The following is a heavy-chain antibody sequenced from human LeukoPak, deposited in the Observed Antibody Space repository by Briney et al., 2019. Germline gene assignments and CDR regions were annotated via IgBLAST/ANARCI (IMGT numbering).Heavy chain of an antibody. J-gene: IGHJ4*02. CDR1: GYTFTSYG. V-gene: IGHV1-18*01. CDR3: ARDYKSYYYDSSGYYYHLVDCGY. Sequence: GASVKVSCKASGYTFTSYGISWVRRAPGQGLEWMGWISAYNGNTNYAQKLQGRVTMTTDTSTSTAYMELRSLRSDDTAVYYCARDYKSYYYDSSGYYYHLVDCGYWGQGTLVTVSS. CDR2: ISAYNGNT. D-gene: IGHD3-22*01.